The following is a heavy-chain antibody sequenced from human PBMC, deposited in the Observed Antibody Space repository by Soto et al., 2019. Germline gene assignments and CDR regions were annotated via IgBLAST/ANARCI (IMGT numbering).Heavy chain of an antibody. Sequence: PGGSLRLSCAASGFTFSSYAMSWVRQAPGKGLEWVSAISGSGGSTYYADSVKGRFTISRDNSKNTLYLQMNSLRAEDTAVYYCANSRAGSTLNPQYYYYGMDVWGQGTTVTVS. CDR1: GFTFSSYA. D-gene: IGHD2-2*01. CDR2: ISGSGGST. CDR3: ANSRAGSTLNPQYYYYGMDV. J-gene: IGHJ6*02. V-gene: IGHV3-23*01.